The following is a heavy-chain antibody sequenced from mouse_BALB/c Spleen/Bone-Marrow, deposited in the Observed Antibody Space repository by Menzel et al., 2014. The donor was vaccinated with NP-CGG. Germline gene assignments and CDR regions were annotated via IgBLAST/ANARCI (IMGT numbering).Heavy chain of an antibody. CDR3: TRSRRAMEH. V-gene: IGHV1S81*02. CDR2: INPSNGGT. D-gene: IGHD2-12*01. J-gene: IGHJ4*01. Sequence: VKVEESGAELVKPGASVKVSCKASGYTFTSYYMGWVKQRPGQGLEWIGVINPSNGGTNFNERFKSKATLTVDKSSSTAYMTLSSVASEDSAVECCTRSRRAMEHWGQGTPVTVSS. CDR1: GYTFTSYY.